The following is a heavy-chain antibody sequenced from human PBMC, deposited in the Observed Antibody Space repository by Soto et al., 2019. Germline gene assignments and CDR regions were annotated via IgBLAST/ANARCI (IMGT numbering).Heavy chain of an antibody. CDR2: IDNAGNT. CDR3: ARVAVVADAYYYYGMDV. V-gene: IGHV3-13*01. D-gene: IGHD2-15*01. Sequence: GGSLRLSCAASGFTFSNYDMHWVRQVTGKGLEWVFIIDNAGNTYYAGSVKGRFTISRDNSKNSLYLQMNSLRAEDTAVYYCARVAVVADAYYYYGMDVWGQGTTVTVSS. J-gene: IGHJ6*02. CDR1: GFTFSNYD.